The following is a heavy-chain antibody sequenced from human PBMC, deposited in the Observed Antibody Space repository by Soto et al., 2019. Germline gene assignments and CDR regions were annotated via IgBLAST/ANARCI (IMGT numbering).Heavy chain of an antibody. J-gene: IGHJ5*02. CDR2: ISPLLGIA. CDR3: VRDSPIGSTYSGYHWIDP. V-gene: IGHV1-69*04. D-gene: IGHD5-12*01. CDR1: GYTFTNYA. Sequence: SVKVSCKASGYTFTNYAMSWVRQAPGQGLEWMGRISPLLGIANYAQKFQGRVTITADKSTSTAYMELNSLRSEDTAVYYCVRDSPIGSTYSGYHWIDPWGQGTLVTVSS.